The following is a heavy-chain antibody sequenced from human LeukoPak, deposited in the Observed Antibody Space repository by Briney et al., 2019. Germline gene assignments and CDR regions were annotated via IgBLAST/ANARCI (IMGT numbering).Heavy chain of an antibody. Sequence: SVKVSCKASGGTFSSYAISWVRRAAGQGLEWMGGIVPIFGTANYAQKFQGRVTITADESTSTAYMELSSLRSEDTAVYYCARDFRRWLHIGSAFDIWGQGTMVTVSS. J-gene: IGHJ3*02. CDR3: ARDFRRWLHIGSAFDI. CDR2: IVPIFGTA. D-gene: IGHD5-24*01. V-gene: IGHV1-69*13. CDR1: GGTFSSYA.